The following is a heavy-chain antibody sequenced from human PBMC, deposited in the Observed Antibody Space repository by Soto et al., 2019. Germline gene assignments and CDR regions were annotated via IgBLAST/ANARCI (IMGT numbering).Heavy chain of an antibody. CDR1: GGSFSGYY. CDR3: ARGMSGKYSSSWHNWFDP. J-gene: IGHJ5*02. CDR2: INHSGST. D-gene: IGHD6-13*01. V-gene: IGHV4-34*01. Sequence: XETLSLTRAVYGGSFSGYYWSLIRQPPGKGLEWIGEINHSGSTNYNPSLKSRVTISVDTSKNQFSLKLSSVTAADTAVYYCARGMSGKYSSSWHNWFDPWGQGTLVTVSS.